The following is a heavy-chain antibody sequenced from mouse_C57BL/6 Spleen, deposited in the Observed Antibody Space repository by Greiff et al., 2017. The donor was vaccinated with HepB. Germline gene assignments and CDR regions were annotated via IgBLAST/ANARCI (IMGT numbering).Heavy chain of an antibody. V-gene: IGHV1-76*01. CDR2: IYPGSGNT. CDR1: GYTFTDYY. J-gene: IGHJ3*01. CDR3: ARERIYYDYDGFAY. D-gene: IGHD2-4*01. Sequence: LVESGAELVRPGASVKLSCKASGYTFTDYYINWVKQRPGQGLEWIARIYPGSGNTYYNEKFKGKATLTAEKSSSTAYMQLSSLTSEDSAVYFCARERIYYDYDGFAYWGQGTLVTVSA.